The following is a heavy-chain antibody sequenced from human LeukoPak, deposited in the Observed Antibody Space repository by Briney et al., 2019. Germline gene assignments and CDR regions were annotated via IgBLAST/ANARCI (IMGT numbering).Heavy chain of an antibody. CDR2: ISSSSSYI. J-gene: IGHJ5*02. V-gene: IGHV3-21*01. CDR3: ARDPTYYYDSSGPTNWFDP. Sequence: GGSLRLSCAASGFTFSSYSMNWARQAPGKGLEWVSSISSSSSYIYYADSVKGRFTISRDNAKNSLYLQMNSLRAEDTAVYYCARDPTYYYDSSGPTNWFDPWGQGTLVTVSS. D-gene: IGHD3-22*01. CDR1: GFTFSSYS.